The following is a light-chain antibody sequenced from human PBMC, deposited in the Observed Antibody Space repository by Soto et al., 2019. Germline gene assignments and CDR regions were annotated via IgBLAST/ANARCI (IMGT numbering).Light chain of an antibody. CDR2: RNN. V-gene: IGLV1-47*01. CDR1: SSNIGSYY. CDR3: AAWDDSLSVL. Sequence: QSVLTQPTSASGTPGQRVTISCSGSSSNIGSYYVYWYQQLPGTAPKLLIYRNNQRPSGVPDRFSGSKSGTSASLAISGLRSEDEADYYCAAWDDSLSVLFGGGTQLTVL. J-gene: IGLJ2*01.